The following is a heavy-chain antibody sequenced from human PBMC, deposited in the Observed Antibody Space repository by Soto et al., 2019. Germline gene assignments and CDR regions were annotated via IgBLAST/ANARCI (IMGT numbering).Heavy chain of an antibody. V-gene: IGHV1-8*01. J-gene: IGHJ4*02. CDR2: LNPNSGDT. Sequence: QVQLVQSGAEVKKPGASVKVSCKASGYTFSSYDINWVRQATGQGLEWMGWLNPNSGDTGYAQKFQGRVTLTRNTSINTAYIDLSSLTSDDTAVYSCATSGGGWYLYWGQGALVTVSS. CDR1: GYTFSSYD. D-gene: IGHD6-19*01. CDR3: ATSGGGWYLY.